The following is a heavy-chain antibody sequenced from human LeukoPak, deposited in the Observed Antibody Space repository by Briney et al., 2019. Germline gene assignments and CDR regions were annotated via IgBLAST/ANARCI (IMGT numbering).Heavy chain of an antibody. CDR2: ISYDGSNK. CDR1: GFTFSSYA. V-gene: IGHV3-30*04. CDR3: ARTGAIPQGLSYYGMDV. J-gene: IGHJ6*02. Sequence: PGRSLRLSCAASGFTFSSYAMHWVRQAPGKGLEWVAVISYDGSNKYYADSVKGRFTISRDNSKNTLYLQMNSLRAEDTAVYYCARTGAIPQGLSYYGMDVWGQGTTVTVSS. D-gene: IGHD2-21*01.